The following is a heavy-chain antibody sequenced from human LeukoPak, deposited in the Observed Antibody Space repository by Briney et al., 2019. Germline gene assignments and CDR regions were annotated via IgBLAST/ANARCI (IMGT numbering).Heavy chain of an antibody. D-gene: IGHD3-9*01. CDR1: GGSISSYY. J-gene: IGHJ4*02. Sequence: SETLSLTCTVSGGSISSYYWSWIRQPPGKGLEWIGYIYYSGSTNYNTSLKSRVTISVATSKNQFSLKLRSVTAADTAVYYCARDPRYYDILTGYYTPYYFDYWGQGTLVTVSS. CDR3: ARDPRYYDILTGYYTPYYFDY. CDR2: IYYSGST. V-gene: IGHV4-59*01.